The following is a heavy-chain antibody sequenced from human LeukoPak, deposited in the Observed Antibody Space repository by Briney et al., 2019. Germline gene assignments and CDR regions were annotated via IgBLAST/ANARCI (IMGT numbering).Heavy chain of an antibody. J-gene: IGHJ4*02. Sequence: ASVKVSCKASGYTFTSYAMNWVRQAPGQGLEWMGWINPNSGGTNYAQKFQGRVTMTRDTSISTAYMELSRLRSDDTAVYYCARVPAGTVSLGYWGQGTLVTVSS. V-gene: IGHV1-2*02. D-gene: IGHD6-19*01. CDR2: INPNSGGT. CDR3: ARVPAGTVSLGY. CDR1: GYTFTSYA.